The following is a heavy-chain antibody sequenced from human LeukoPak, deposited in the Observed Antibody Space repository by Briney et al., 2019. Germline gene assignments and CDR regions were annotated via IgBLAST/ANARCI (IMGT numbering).Heavy chain of an antibody. Sequence: LSGGPLSLSCAASGFTFSSYGMHWVRKAPGKGLEWVAVISYDGSNKYYADSVKGRFTISRDNSKNTLYLQMNSLRAEDTAVYYCAKDGVRWLQSHFDYWGQGTLVTVSS. V-gene: IGHV3-30*18. CDR3: AKDGVRWLQSHFDY. CDR2: ISYDGSNK. D-gene: IGHD5-24*01. J-gene: IGHJ4*02. CDR1: GFTFSSYG.